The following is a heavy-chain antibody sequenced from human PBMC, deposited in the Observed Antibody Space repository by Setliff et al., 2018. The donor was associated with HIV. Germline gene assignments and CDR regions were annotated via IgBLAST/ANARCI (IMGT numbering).Heavy chain of an antibody. Sequence: VASVKVSCKVSGYSLTELSMHWVRQASEKGLEWMGRFDPEDGDTLHAQKFQGRVTMTEDTSTDTAYMELSGLRSEDTAVYYCATAKEQWLAEGGFDYWGQGTLVTVSS. V-gene: IGHV1-24*01. CDR2: FDPEDGDT. D-gene: IGHD6-19*01. CDR3: ATAKEQWLAEGGFDY. CDR1: GYSLTELS. J-gene: IGHJ4*01.